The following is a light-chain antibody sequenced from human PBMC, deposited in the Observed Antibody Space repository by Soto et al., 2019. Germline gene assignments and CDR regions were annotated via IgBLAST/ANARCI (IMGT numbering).Light chain of an antibody. CDR1: QSVSSSY. J-gene: IGKJ1*01. CDR2: GTT. Sequence: EIVLTQSPGTLSLSPGERATLSCRARQSVSSSYLAWYQQKPGQAPRLLIYGTTTRATGIPARFSGSGSGTDFTLTISSLEPEDFAVYYCQQRSNWPPSWTFGQGTKVDI. CDR3: QQRSNWPPSWT. V-gene: IGKV3D-20*02.